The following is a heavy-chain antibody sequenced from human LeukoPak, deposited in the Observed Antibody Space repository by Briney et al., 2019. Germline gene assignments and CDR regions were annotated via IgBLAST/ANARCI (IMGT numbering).Heavy chain of an antibody. V-gene: IGHV3-23*01. J-gene: IGHJ4*02. CDR1: GFTFTTYA. Sequence: GGSLRLSCEASGFTFTTYAMSCVRQAPGKGLEWVSAISGSGGSTYHADSVKGRFTISRDNSKTTLYLQMNSLRAEDTAVYYCAKGDLPSGYDSSGWYWDYWGQGTLVTVSS. D-gene: IGHD6-19*01. CDR3: AKGDLPSGYDSSGWYWDY. CDR2: ISGSGGST.